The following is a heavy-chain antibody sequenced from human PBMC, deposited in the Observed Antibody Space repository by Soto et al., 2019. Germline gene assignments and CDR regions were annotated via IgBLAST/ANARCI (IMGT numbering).Heavy chain of an antibody. D-gene: IGHD2-2*02. CDR3: AREGATRRPSRPAIGWLES. J-gene: IGHJ5*01. CDR2: INVYNGEA. Sequence: ASVKVSCKASGYTFSGYHMHWVRQAPGQGLEWMGWINVYNGEANIAQKFQGRVAMTRDTSITTAYVELSRLRFDDTAVYFCAREGATRRPSRPAIGWLESWGQGTLVTVSS. V-gene: IGHV1-2*02. CDR1: GYTFSGYH.